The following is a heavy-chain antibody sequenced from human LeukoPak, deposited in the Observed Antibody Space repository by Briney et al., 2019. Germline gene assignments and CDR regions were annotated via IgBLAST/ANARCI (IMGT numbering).Heavy chain of an antibody. CDR3: ARDGDSSGYPGRDY. CDR1: GYSFTSYG. D-gene: IGHD6-19*01. J-gene: IGHJ4*02. CDR2: ISAYNGNT. V-gene: IGHV1-18*01. Sequence: ASVKVSCKASGYSFTSYGISWVRQAPGQGLEWLGWISAYNGNTNYAQKLQGRVTMTTDTSTSTAYMELRSLRSDDTAVYYCARDGDSSGYPGRDYWGQGTLVTVSS.